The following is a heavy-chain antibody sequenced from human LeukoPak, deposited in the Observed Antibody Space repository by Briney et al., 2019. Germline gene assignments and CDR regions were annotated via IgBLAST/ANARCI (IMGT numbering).Heavy chain of an antibody. CDR3: VKTSTPLVKVKWFDP. CDR1: GFTFDDYA. Sequence: GGSLRLSCAASGFTFDDYAMHWVRQAPGKGLEWVSRISWNSDDIAYADSVKGRFTISRDNADNSLFLEMNSLRTEDTALYYCVKTSTPLVKVKWFDPWGQGTLVTVSS. V-gene: IGHV3-9*01. D-gene: IGHD2-21*01. CDR2: ISWNSDDI. J-gene: IGHJ5*02.